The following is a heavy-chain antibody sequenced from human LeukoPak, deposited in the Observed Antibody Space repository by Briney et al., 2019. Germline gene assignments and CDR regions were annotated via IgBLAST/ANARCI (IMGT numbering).Heavy chain of an antibody. J-gene: IGHJ4*02. CDR2: IYYSGST. CDR3: ARVKEEAYYYDSSGLLFDY. Sequence: PSETLSLTCTVSGGSISSYYWSWIRQPAGKGLEWIGYIYYSGSTNYNPSLKSRVTISVDTSKNQFSLKLSSVTAADTAVYYCARVKEEAYYYDSSGLLFDYWGQGTLVTVSS. D-gene: IGHD3-22*01. CDR1: GGSISSYY. V-gene: IGHV4-59*01.